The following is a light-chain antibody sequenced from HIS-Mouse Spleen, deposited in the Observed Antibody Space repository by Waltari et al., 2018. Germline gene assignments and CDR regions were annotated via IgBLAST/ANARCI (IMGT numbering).Light chain of an antibody. CDR3: SSYTSSSTWV. Sequence: QSALTQPASVSGSPGQSITISCTGTRSDVGGSTYVSWYQQHPGKAPKLMIYDVSNRPSGVSNRFSGSKSGNTASLTISGLQAEDEADYYCSSYTSSSTWVFGGGTKLTVL. V-gene: IGLV2-14*03. CDR1: RSDVGGSTY. J-gene: IGLJ3*02. CDR2: DVS.